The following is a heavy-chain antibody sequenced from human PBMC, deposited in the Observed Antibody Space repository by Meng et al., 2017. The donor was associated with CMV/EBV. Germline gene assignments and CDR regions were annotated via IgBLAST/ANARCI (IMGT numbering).Heavy chain of an antibody. Sequence: QVQLVQSGAEVQKPGSSVTVACKASGGTFSSYAISWVQQAPGQGLEWMGGIIPIFGTANYAQKFQGRVTITADKSTSTAYMELSSLRSEDTAVYYCASAPTYNYYDSSGYFGYWGQGTLVTVSS. V-gene: IGHV1-69*06. D-gene: IGHD3-22*01. CDR2: IIPIFGTA. J-gene: IGHJ4*02. CDR3: ASAPTYNYYDSSGYFGY. CDR1: GGTFSSYA.